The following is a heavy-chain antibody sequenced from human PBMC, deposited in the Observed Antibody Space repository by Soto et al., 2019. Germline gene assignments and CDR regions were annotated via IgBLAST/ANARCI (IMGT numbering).Heavy chain of an antibody. V-gene: IGHV3-7*05. CDR1: GFTFSSYW. CDR2: IKQDGSEK. D-gene: IGHD2-21*02. CDR3: ARDSMGAYCGGDCFPYWYFDL. Sequence: EVQLVESGGGLVQPGGSLRLSCAASGFTFSSYWMSWVRQAPGKGLEWVANIKQDGSEKYYVDSGKGRFTISRDNAKNSLYLQMNSLRAEDTAVYYCARDSMGAYCGGDCFPYWYFDLWGRGTLVTVSS. J-gene: IGHJ2*01.